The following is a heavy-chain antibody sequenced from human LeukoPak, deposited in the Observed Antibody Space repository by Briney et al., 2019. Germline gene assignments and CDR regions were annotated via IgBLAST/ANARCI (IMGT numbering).Heavy chain of an antibody. V-gene: IGHV3-23*01. J-gene: IGHJ5*02. D-gene: IGHD2-2*01. Sequence: PGGSLRLSCAASGFTFSSYAMSWVRQAPGKGLEWVSAISGSGGSTYYAGSVKGRFTISRDNSKNTLYLQMNSLRAEDTAVYYCAKTVNPRYTVPNWFDPWGQGTLVTVSS. CDR1: GFTFSSYA. CDR3: AKTVNPRYTVPNWFDP. CDR2: ISGSGGST.